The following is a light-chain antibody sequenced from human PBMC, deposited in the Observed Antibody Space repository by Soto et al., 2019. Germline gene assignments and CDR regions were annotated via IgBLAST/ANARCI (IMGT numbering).Light chain of an antibody. CDR2: HAS. Sequence: EIVLTQSPVILSVSPGESATLSCRASQSVTRNLAWYQQIPGQAPRLLVYHASVRATGIPARFSGSGSGTELSLTISNLQSEDFAVYFCQQYNDWPPITFGQGTRLEIK. V-gene: IGKV3-15*01. CDR3: QQYNDWPPIT. J-gene: IGKJ5*01. CDR1: QSVTRN.